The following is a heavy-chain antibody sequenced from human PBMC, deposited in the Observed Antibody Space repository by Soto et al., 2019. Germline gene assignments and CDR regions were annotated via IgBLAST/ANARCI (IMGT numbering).Heavy chain of an antibody. CDR1: GFTFISYG. D-gene: IGHD6-13*01. CDR2: ISYDGSNK. V-gene: IGHV3-30*18. Sequence: GGSLRLSCAASGFTFISYGMHWVLQAPGKGLEWVAVISYDGSNKYYADSVKGRFTISRDNSKNTLYLQMNSLRAEDTAVYYCAKDTAAASPFDPWGQGTLVSVSS. J-gene: IGHJ5*02. CDR3: AKDTAAASPFDP.